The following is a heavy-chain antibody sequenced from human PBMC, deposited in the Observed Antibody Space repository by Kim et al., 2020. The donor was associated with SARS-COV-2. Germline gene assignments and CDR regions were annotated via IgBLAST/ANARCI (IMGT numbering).Heavy chain of an antibody. D-gene: IGHD1-1*01. CDR3: ARSWNLDV. V-gene: IGHV3-74*01. J-gene: IGHJ6*02. CDR2: GGNI. Sequence: GGNISYANPVKVRFTISRDNAKNTLDLQMNSLRAEDTAVYYCARSWNLDVWGQGTTVTVSS.